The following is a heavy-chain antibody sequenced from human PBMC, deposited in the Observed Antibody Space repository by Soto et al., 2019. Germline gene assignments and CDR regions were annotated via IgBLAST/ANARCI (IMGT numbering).Heavy chain of an antibody. CDR3: ARAQATMEAFDI. CDR2: IIPIFGTA. V-gene: IGHV1-69*06. Sequence: SVKVSCKASGGTFSSYAISWVRQAPGQGLEWMGGIIPIFGTANYAQKFQGRVTITAGKSTSTAYMELSSLRSEDTAVYYCARAQATMEAFDIWGQGTMVTVSS. CDR1: GGTFSSYA. J-gene: IGHJ3*02. D-gene: IGHD1-26*01.